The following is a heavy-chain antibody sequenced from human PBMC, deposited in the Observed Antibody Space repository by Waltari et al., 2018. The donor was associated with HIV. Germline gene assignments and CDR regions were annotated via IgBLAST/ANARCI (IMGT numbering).Heavy chain of an antibody. CDR3: ARSAGGTHLDS. J-gene: IGHJ4*02. CDR2: IRASGDHI. D-gene: IGHD2-15*01. Sequence: QVQLVESGGGLVRPGGSLTLACGASGFTLSAYYMTWVRQAPGKGLEWISYIRASGDHICYADSVGGRFTISRDNAKNSLFLQMNSLRAEDTAVYYCARSAGGTHLDSWGQGTLVLVSS. V-gene: IGHV3-11*01. CDR1: GFTLSAYY.